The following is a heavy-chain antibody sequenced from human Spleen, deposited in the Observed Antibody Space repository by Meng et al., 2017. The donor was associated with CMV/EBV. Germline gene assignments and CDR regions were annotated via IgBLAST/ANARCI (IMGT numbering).Heavy chain of an antibody. Sequence: KASGGNFSSYAISWVRQAPGQGLEWMGGIIPIFGTANYAQKFQGRVTITTDESTSTAYMELSSLRSEDTAVYYCARGYTDYSKGIDYWGQGTLVTVSS. V-gene: IGHV1-69*05. CDR3: ARGYTDYSKGIDY. CDR2: IIPIFGTA. CDR1: GGNFSSYA. J-gene: IGHJ4*02. D-gene: IGHD4-11*01.